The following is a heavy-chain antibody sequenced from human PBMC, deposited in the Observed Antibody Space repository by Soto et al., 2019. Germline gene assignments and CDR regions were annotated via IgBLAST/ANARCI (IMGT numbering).Heavy chain of an antibody. CDR3: ARLRIATNNYKWFDP. CDR2: IYVTGAV. V-gene: IGHV4-31*03. CDR1: GAALNSGNYY. Sequence: SETLSLTCSVSGAALNSGNYYWSWIRQVPGEGLEWIGHIYVTGAVDYNPSLRDRITISQDTSERQFSLNLRLVTAADTAVYYCARLRIATNNYKWFDPWGQGTLVTAPQ. J-gene: IGHJ5*02. D-gene: IGHD2-21*01.